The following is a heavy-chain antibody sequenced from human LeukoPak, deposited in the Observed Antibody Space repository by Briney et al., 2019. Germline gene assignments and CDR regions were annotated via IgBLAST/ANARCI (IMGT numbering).Heavy chain of an antibody. D-gene: IGHD3-10*01. CDR1: GFSFSSYS. CDR3: AREAGTMVRGDLYY. V-gene: IGHV3-21*01. J-gene: IGHJ4*02. Sequence: PGGSLRLSCAASGFSFSSYSMNWVRQAPGKGLEWVSSISGSSSYICYADSVKGRFTISRDNAKNSLYLEMNSLRAEDAAIYYCAREAGTMVRGDLYYWGQGTLVSVSS. CDR2: ISGSSSYI.